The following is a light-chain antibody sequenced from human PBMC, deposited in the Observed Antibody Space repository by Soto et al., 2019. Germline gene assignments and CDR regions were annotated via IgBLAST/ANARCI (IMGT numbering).Light chain of an antibody. CDR2: AAS. J-gene: IGKJ4*01. CDR1: QGINNR. CDR3: QQANNFPLT. Sequence: DIQMTQSPSSVSASVGDTVSITCRASQGINNRLAWYQQKPGKAPQFLIYAASSLQSGVPSRFSGSGFGTDFTLTITSLQPEDFASYFCQQANNFPLTCGGGTKTEIK. V-gene: IGKV1-12*01.